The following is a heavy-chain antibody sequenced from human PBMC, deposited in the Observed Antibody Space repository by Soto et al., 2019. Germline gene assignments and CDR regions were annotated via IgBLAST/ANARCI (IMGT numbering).Heavy chain of an antibody. V-gene: IGHV1-69*06. J-gene: IGHJ5*02. CDR2: IIPIFGTA. D-gene: IGHD3-22*01. CDR3: ARVTYYYDSSGYLNWFDP. Sequence: SVKVSCKASGGTFSSYAISWVRQTPGQGLEWMGGIIPIFGTANYAQKFQGRVTITADKSTSTAYMELSSLRSEDTAVYYCARVTYYYDSSGYLNWFDPWGQGTLVTVSS. CDR1: GGTFSSYA.